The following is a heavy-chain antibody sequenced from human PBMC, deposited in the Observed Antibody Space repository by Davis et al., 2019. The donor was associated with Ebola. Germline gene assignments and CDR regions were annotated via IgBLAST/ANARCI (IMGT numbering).Heavy chain of an antibody. CDR3: TTAGYFDY. Sequence: GESLKISCAASGFTFSSYAMSWVRQAPGKGLEWVGRIKSKTDGGTTDYAAPVKGRFTISRDDSKNTLYLQMNSLKTEDTAVYYCTTAGYFDYWGQGTLVTVSS. V-gene: IGHV3-15*01. CDR2: IKSKTDGGTT. J-gene: IGHJ4*02. CDR1: GFTFSSYA.